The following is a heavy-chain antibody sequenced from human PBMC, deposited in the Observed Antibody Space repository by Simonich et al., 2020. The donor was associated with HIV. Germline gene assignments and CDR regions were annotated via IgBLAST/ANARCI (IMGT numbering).Heavy chain of an antibody. D-gene: IGHD3-3*01. V-gene: IGHV4-39*07. Sequence: LLQESGPGLVKPSETLSLTCTVSGGSISSSSYYWGWIRQPPGKGLEWIGNIYHGGTTFYHPSLKSRVTITLDKSKNQFSLRLSSVTAADTAVYYCARIVGRSTIFGVVTNPSWFDPWGQGTLVTVSS. CDR3: ARIVGRSTIFGVVTNPSWFDP. CDR2: IYHGGTT. CDR1: GGSISSSSYY. J-gene: IGHJ5*02.